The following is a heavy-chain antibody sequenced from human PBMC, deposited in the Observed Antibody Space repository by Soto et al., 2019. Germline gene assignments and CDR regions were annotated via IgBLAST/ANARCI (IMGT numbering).Heavy chain of an antibody. J-gene: IGHJ4*02. CDR2: IYYSGST. CDR1: GGSISSYY. V-gene: IGHV4-59*08. D-gene: IGHD4-17*01. CDR3: ARAKGSKIDYGDYGVDY. Sequence: SETLSLTCTVSGGSISSYYWSWIRQPPGKGLEWIGYIYYSGSTNYNPSLKSRVTISVDTSKNQFSLKLSSVTAADTAVYYCARAKGSKIDYGDYGVDYWGQGTLVTVSS.